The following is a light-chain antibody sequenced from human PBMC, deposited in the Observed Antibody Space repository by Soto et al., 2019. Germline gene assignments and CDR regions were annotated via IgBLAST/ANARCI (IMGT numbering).Light chain of an antibody. Sequence: QSVLTQPASVSGSPGQSITISCTGTSSDIGDCNYVSWYQQYPGKVPKLVIYDVSHRPSGVSNRFSGSKSGNTASLTISGLQAEDEADYYCSSSTTTTSLVVFGGGTKLTVL. J-gene: IGLJ3*02. CDR2: DVS. CDR1: SSDIGDCNY. CDR3: SSSTTTTSLVV. V-gene: IGLV2-14*01.